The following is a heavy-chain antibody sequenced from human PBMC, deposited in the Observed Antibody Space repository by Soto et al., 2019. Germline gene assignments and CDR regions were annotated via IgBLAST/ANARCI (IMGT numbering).Heavy chain of an antibody. CDR3: TRHRITGTPFDY. V-gene: IGHV3-73*01. CDR1: GFTFSGSA. D-gene: IGHD1-20*01. J-gene: IGHJ4*02. CDR2: IRSKANSYAT. Sequence: GGSLRLSCAASGFTFSGSAMHWVRQASGKGLEWVGRIRSKANSYATAYAASVKGRFTISRDDSKNTAYLQMNSLKTEDTAVYYCTRHRITGTPFDYWGQGTLVTVSS.